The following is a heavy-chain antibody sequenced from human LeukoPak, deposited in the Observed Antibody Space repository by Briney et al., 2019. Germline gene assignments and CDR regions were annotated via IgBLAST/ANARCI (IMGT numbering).Heavy chain of an antibody. D-gene: IGHD3-22*01. CDR3: ARDLTPSRKYDNSGYQIVPAF. CDR2: INPSSGGT. V-gene: IGHV1-2*02. CDR1: GYTFTGYY. J-gene: IGHJ4*02. Sequence: ASVKVSCKASGYTFTGYYMRWVRQAPGQGLEWMGWINPSSGGTNYAQKFQGRFTMTTDTSTSTAYLEMRSLKADDTAVYYCARDLTPSRKYDNSGYQIVPAFWGQGTLVTVSS.